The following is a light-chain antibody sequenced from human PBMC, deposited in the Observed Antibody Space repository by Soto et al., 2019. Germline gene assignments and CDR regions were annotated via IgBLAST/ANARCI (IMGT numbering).Light chain of an antibody. CDR1: SGHSTYA. CDR3: NTGGTGIVI. Sequence: QPVLTQSPSASASLGASVKLTCTLSSGHSTYAIAWHQQQPEKGPRFLMKLNSDGSHNRGDGIPDRFSGSSSGAERYLSISGLQCEDEAEYYCNTGGTGIVILGGGTKLTVL. V-gene: IGLV4-69*01. CDR2: LNSDGSH. J-gene: IGLJ2*01.